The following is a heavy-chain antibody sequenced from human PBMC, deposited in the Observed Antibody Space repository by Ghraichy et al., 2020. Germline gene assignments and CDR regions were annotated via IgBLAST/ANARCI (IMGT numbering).Heavy chain of an antibody. CDR3: ASHRSGSYYQLIYYYYYYGMDV. V-gene: IGHV4-59*08. Sequence: SETLSLTCTVSGGSISSYYWSWIRQPPGKGLEWIGYIYYSGSTNYNPSLKSRVTISVDTSKNQFSLKLSSVTAADTAVYYCASHRSGSYYQLIYYYYYYGMDVWGQGTTVTVSS. J-gene: IGHJ6*02. D-gene: IGHD1-26*01. CDR1: GGSISSYY. CDR2: IYYSGST.